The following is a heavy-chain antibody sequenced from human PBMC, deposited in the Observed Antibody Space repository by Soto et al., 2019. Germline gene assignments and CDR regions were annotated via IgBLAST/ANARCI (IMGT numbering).Heavy chain of an antibody. J-gene: IGHJ4*02. D-gene: IGHD3-16*02. CDR1: GGSFSGYY. V-gene: IGHV4-34*01. CDR3: ARALIWGSYRQGYFDY. Sequence: QVQLQQWGAGLLKPSETLSLTCAVYGGSFSGYYWSWIRQPPGKGLEWIGEINHSGSTNYNPSLKSRGTISVDTSKNQFSLKLSSVTAADTAVYYCARALIWGSYRQGYFDYWGQGTLVTVSS. CDR2: INHSGST.